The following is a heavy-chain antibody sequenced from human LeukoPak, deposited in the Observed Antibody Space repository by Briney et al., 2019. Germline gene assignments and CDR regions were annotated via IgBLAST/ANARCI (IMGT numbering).Heavy chain of an antibody. V-gene: IGHV3-7*01. CDR3: NGLRLGGY. D-gene: IGHD5-12*01. Sequence: GGSLRLSCAAAGFTFTNYWMIWVRQAPGKGLEWVANIKEDGSAEFYVDSVKGRFTLSRDNAENSLYLQMNSLRAEDTAVYYCNGLRLGGYWGQGTLVTVSS. CDR2: IKEDGSAE. CDR1: GFTFTNYW. J-gene: IGHJ4*02.